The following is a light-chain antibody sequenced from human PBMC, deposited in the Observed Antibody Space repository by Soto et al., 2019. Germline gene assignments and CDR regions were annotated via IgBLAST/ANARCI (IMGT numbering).Light chain of an antibody. V-gene: IGKV3-20*01. CDR2: GAS. CDR3: QQYGSSYT. CDR1: QSVNNNY. Sequence: EIVLTQSPGTLSLCPGERATLSCRASQSVNNNYLAWYQQKPGQPPRLLIYGASSRAIGIPDRFSGGGSGTDFTLTISRLEPEDFAVYYCQQYGSSYTFGPGTKVDIK. J-gene: IGKJ3*01.